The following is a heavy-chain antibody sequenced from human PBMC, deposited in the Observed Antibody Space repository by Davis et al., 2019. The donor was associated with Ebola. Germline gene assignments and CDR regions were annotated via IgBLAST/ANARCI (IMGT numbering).Heavy chain of an antibody. D-gene: IGHD5-18*01. CDR2: IYYSGSP. CDR3: ARVGGYSYGYEYNYYGMDV. V-gene: IGHV4-59*01. CDR1: GGSISSYY. Sequence: MPSETLSLTCTVSGGSISSYYWSWIRQPPGKGLEWIGYIYYSGSPNYNPSLKSRVTISVDTSKNQFSLKLSSVTAADTAVYYCARVGGYSYGYEYNYYGMDVWGQGTTVTVSS. J-gene: IGHJ6*02.